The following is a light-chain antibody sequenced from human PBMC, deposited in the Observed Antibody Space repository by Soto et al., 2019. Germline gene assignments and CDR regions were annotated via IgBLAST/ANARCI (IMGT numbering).Light chain of an antibody. CDR2: DAS. J-gene: IGKJ1*01. V-gene: IGKV1-5*01. Sequence: DIQMTQSPSTLSASVGDRVTITCRASQSISSWLAWYQQKPGKAPKLLIYDASSLGSGVPSRFSGSGTGTEFTLTISSLQPDDFATYYCQQYNSYSWSFGQGTKVAIK. CDR3: QQYNSYSWS. CDR1: QSISSW.